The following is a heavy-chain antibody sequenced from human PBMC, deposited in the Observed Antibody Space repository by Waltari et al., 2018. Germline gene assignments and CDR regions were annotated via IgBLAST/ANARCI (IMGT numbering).Heavy chain of an antibody. V-gene: IGHV3-49*04. J-gene: IGHJ4*02. D-gene: IGHD1-26*01. CDR1: DFTFAVYD. CDR3: TRKVDIFDY. Sequence: EVQVVESGGGWEQPGRSLGLSCQTSDFTFAVYDMPGVRQAPGKGREWVCFIESKAYGGTTEDAASVKGIFTTSRDDSKSISYLQMNSLKADDTAVYYCTRKVDIFDYWGQGTLVTVSS. CDR2: IESKAYGGTT.